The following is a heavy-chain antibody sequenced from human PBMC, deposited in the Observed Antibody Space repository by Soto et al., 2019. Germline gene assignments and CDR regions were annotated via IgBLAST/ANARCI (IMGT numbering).Heavy chain of an antibody. CDR1: GGSISSGDYY. Sequence: SETLSLTCTVSGGSISSGDYYWSWIRQHPGKGLEWIGYIYYTGRTYYNPSLKSRVTISMDASKSQFSLKLSSVTAADTAVYYCAVSRYCTSTSCDFYYNRGMDVWGQGTTGTVS. CDR3: AVSRYCTSTSCDFYYNRGMDV. V-gene: IGHV4-31*03. CDR2: IYYTGRT. J-gene: IGHJ6*02. D-gene: IGHD2-2*01.